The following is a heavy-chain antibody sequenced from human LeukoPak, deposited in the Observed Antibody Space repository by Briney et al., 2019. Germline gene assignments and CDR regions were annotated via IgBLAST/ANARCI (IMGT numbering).Heavy chain of an antibody. Sequence: GGSLRLSCAASGFTFSSYEMNWVRQAPGKGLEWVSYISSSGSTIYYADSVKGRFTISRDNAKNSLYLQMNSLRAEDTAVYYCARDSFTIFGVVIPNERPKNDYWGQGTLVTVSS. J-gene: IGHJ4*02. CDR1: GFTFSSYE. CDR3: ARDSFTIFGVVIPNERPKNDY. D-gene: IGHD3-3*01. V-gene: IGHV3-48*03. CDR2: ISSSGSTI.